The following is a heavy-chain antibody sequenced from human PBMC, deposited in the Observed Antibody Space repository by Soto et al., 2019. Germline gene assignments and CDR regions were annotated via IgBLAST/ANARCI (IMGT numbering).Heavy chain of an antibody. CDR2: ISSSSSYI. D-gene: IGHD6-6*01. J-gene: IGHJ5*02. CDR1: GFTFSSYS. CDR3: ARSRGSSAPYNWFDP. V-gene: IGHV3-21*01. Sequence: GGSLRLSCAASGFTFSSYSMNWFRQAPGKGLEWVSSISSSSSYIDYADSVKGRFTISRDNAKNSLYLQMNSLRAEDTAVYYCARSRGSSAPYNWFDPWGQGTLVTVSS.